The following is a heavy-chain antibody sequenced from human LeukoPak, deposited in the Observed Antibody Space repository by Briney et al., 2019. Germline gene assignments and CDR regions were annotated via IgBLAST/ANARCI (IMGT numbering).Heavy chain of an antibody. CDR3: ARESYYDFWSGYYGP. Sequence: ETLSLTCTVSGGSISSYYWSWIRQPPGKGLEWIGYIYYSGSTNYNPSLKSRVTISVDTSKNQFSLKLSSVTAADTAVYYCARESYYDFWSGYYGPWGQGTLVTVSS. CDR2: IYYSGST. J-gene: IGHJ5*02. D-gene: IGHD3-3*01. V-gene: IGHV4-59*01. CDR1: GGSISSYY.